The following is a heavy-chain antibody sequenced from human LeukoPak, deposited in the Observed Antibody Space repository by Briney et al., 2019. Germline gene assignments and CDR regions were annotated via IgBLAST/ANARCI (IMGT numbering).Heavy chain of an antibody. D-gene: IGHD3-22*01. CDR1: GFTFSSYR. CDR2: INSDGSGT. V-gene: IGHV3-74*01. CDR3: ARDPGYYYDNSGTPADF. Sequence: GGSLRHSCAASGFTFSSYRVHWVRQAPGKGLVWVSRINSDGSGTSYADSEKGRFTISRDNAKNTLYLQMNSLRAEDTAVYYCARDPGYYYDNSGTPADFWGQGALVTVSS. J-gene: IGHJ4*02.